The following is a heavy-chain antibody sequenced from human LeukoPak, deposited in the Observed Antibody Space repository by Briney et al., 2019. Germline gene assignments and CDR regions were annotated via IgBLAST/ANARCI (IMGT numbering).Heavy chain of an antibody. Sequence: GGSLRLSCAASGFTFDDYAMHWVRQAPGKGLEWVSLIRGDGGSTYYADSVKGRFTISRDNSKNSLYLQMNSLRTEDTALYYCAKDSYSGSYFGLDDAFDIWGQGTMVTVSS. V-gene: IGHV3-43*02. CDR3: AKDSYSGSYFGLDDAFDI. D-gene: IGHD1-26*01. CDR1: GFTFDDYA. J-gene: IGHJ3*02. CDR2: IRGDGGST.